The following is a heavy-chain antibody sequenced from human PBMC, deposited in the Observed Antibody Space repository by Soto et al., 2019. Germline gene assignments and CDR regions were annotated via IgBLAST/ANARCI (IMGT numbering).Heavy chain of an antibody. CDR1: GFTFSSYG. CDR2: ISYDGSNK. J-gene: IGHJ2*01. V-gene: IGHV3-30*18. Sequence: ESGGGVVQPGRSLRLSCAASGFTFSSYGMHWVRQAPGKGLEWVAVISYDGSNKYYADSVKGRFTISRDNSKNTLYLQMNSLRAEDTAVYYCAKDLYSSSSQWYFDLWGRGTLVTVSS. D-gene: IGHD6-6*01. CDR3: AKDLYSSSSQWYFDL.